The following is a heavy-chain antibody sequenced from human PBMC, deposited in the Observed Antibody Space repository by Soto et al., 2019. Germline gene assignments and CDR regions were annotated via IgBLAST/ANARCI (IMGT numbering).Heavy chain of an antibody. V-gene: IGHV4-4*08. CDR3: ARDGNYGSGSSSHIFDY. CDR2: ISNSGNT. Sequence: PSETLSLTCTVFGGSISSYYWTWIRQPPGKGLEWIGYISNSGNTNYSPSLKSRVTISVDTSKNQFSLKLSSVTAADTAVYYCARDGNYGSGSSSHIFDYWGKGTLVTVSS. J-gene: IGHJ4*02. D-gene: IGHD3-10*01. CDR1: GGSISSYY.